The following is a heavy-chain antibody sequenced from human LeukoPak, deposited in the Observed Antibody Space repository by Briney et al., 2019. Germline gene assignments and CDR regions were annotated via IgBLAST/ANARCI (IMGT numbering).Heavy chain of an antibody. Sequence: SETLSLTCTVSGYSISSGYYWGWIRQPPGKGLEWIGSIYHSGSTYYNPSLKSRVTISVDTSKNQFSLKLSSVTAADTAVYYCARTRGGTGNYYYYYYMDVWGKGTTVTVSS. CDR2: IYHSGST. V-gene: IGHV4-38-2*02. D-gene: IGHD3-10*01. J-gene: IGHJ6*03. CDR1: GYSISSGYY. CDR3: ARTRGGTGNYYYYYYMDV.